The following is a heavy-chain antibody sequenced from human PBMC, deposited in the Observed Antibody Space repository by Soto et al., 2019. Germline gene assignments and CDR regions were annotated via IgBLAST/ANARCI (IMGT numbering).Heavy chain of an antibody. J-gene: IGHJ4*02. CDR3: ARNSGSKLGPRTAGEGH. D-gene: IGHD7-27*01. V-gene: IGHV3-66*01. Sequence: EVQLVESGGALVQPGGSLRLSCAASGFTVSNNYMSWVRQAPEKGLEWVSLLYSGGTTSYADSVTGSFTISSDSSKNTLILQMNSLRAEDTAVYYCARNSGSKLGPRTAGEGHWGQGTLVTVSS. CDR2: LYSGGTT. CDR1: GFTVSNNY.